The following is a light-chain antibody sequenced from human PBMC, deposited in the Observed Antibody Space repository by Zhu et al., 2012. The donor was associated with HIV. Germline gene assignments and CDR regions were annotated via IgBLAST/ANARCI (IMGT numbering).Light chain of an antibody. V-gene: IGKV3-11*01. Sequence: EIVLTQSPATLSLSPGKRATLSCRASQSVSSYLAWYQQKPGQAPRLLIYDASNRATGIPARFSGSGSGTDFTLTISSLEPEDFAVYYCQQRSDWPPLTFGGGTKVEIK. J-gene: IGKJ4*01. CDR2: DAS. CDR1: QSVSSY. CDR3: QQRSDWPPLT.